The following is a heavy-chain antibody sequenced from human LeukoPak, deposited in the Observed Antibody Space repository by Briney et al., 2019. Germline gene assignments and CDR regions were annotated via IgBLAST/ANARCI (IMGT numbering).Heavy chain of an antibody. D-gene: IGHD3-10*01. Sequence: GGSLRLSCAASGFTFSSYSMNWVRQAPGKGLEWVSSISSSSSYIYYADSVKGRFTISRDNAKNSLYLQMNSLRAEDTAVYYCAAGSGSYRDWFDPWGQGTLVTASS. CDR3: AAGSGSYRDWFDP. V-gene: IGHV3-21*01. CDR1: GFTFSSYS. CDR2: ISSSSSYI. J-gene: IGHJ5*02.